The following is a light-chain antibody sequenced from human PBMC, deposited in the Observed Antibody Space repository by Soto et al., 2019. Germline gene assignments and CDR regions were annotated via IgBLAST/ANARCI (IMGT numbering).Light chain of an antibody. J-gene: IGKJ1*01. CDR3: QQSSTWPTWR. V-gene: IGKV3-11*01. Sequence: EIVLTQSPDTLSLSPGERATLSFRASQSVSSHLAWYHQKTGQAPRRLISDASNSATGIPARFSGSGSGTDFSLTISSLEPEDFVVYNCQQSSTWPTWRFGQGTKVEIK. CDR1: QSVSSH. CDR2: DAS.